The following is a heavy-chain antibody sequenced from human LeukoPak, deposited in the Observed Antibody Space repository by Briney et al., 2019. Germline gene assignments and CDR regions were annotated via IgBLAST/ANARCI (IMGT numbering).Heavy chain of an antibody. D-gene: IGHD5-18*01. CDR1: GFTFSSYS. V-gene: IGHV3-30*03. CDR3: ARDAVDTANAV. J-gene: IGHJ6*02. CDR2: ISYHGRDQ. Sequence: PGGSLRLSCAASGFTFSSYSMNWVRQAPGKGLEWVSVISYHGRDQFYADSVKGRFTISRDNAKNTLYLQMNSLRAEDTAVYYCARDAVDTANAVWGQGTTVTVSS.